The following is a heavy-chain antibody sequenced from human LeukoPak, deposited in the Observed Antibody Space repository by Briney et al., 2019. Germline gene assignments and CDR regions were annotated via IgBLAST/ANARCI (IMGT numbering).Heavy chain of an antibody. CDR3: ARGSTYYYDSSARDAFDI. V-gene: IGHV4-34*01. J-gene: IGHJ3*02. CDR2: INHSGRT. D-gene: IGHD3-22*01. CDR1: GGSFSGYY. Sequence: PSETLSLTCAVYGGSFSGYYWSWIRQPPGKGLEWIGEINHSGRTNYNPALKSRVTISVDTSKNQFSLKLSSVTAADTAVYYCARGSTYYYDSSARDAFDIWGQGTMVTVSS.